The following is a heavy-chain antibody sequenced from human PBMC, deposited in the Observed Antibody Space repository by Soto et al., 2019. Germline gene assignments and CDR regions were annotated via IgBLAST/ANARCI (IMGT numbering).Heavy chain of an antibody. J-gene: IGHJ4*02. CDR2: IYYSGST. V-gene: IGHV4-59*01. Sequence: TLSLTCTVSGGSISSYYWSWIRQPPGKGLEWIGYIYYSGSTNYNPSLKSRVTISVDTSKNQFSLKLSSVTAADTAVYYCARGGGGYSGYDSQLDYWGQGTLVTVSS. CDR1: GGSISSYY. D-gene: IGHD5-12*01. CDR3: ARGGGGYSGYDSQLDY.